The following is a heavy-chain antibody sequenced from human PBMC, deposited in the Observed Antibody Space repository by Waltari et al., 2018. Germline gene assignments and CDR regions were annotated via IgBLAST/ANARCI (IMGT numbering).Heavy chain of an antibody. D-gene: IGHD3-10*01. J-gene: IGHJ5*02. CDR2: IYTSGST. CDR1: GGSISSYY. CDR3: ARDTTMVRGVIANWFDP. Sequence: QVQLQESGPGLVKPSETLSLTCTVYGGSISSYYWSWIRQPAGKGLEWSGRIYTSGSTNYNPSLKSRVTMSVDTSKNQFSLKLSSVTAADTAVYYCARDTTMVRGVIANWFDPWGQGTLVTVSS. V-gene: IGHV4-4*07.